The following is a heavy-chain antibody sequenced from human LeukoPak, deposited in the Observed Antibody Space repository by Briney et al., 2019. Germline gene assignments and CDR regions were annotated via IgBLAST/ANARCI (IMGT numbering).Heavy chain of an antibody. D-gene: IGHD3-22*01. Sequence: GGSLRLSCAVAGITLSNYGMSWVRQAPGKGLEWVAGISGSGGGTKYADSVNGQFTISRDNPRNTLYLQMNSLRAEDTAVYFCAKRGVVIRVILVGFHKEAYYFDSWGQGALVTVSS. V-gene: IGHV3-23*01. CDR2: ISGSGGGT. CDR1: GITLSNYG. J-gene: IGHJ4*02. CDR3: AKRGVVIRVILVGFHKEAYYFDS.